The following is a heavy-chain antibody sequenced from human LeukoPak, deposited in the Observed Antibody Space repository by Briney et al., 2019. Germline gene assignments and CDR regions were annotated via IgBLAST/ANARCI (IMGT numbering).Heavy chain of an antibody. Sequence: PGGSLRLSCAASGFTFSTYEMNWVRQAPGKGLEWVSYISSSGTTIYYADSVKGRFTISRDNAKNSLYLQMNSLRAEDTAVYYCARDGLLWFGEFLRWFDPWGQGTLVTVSS. J-gene: IGHJ5*02. D-gene: IGHD3-10*01. CDR3: ARDGLLWFGEFLRWFDP. V-gene: IGHV3-48*03. CDR1: GFTFSTYE. CDR2: ISSSGTTI.